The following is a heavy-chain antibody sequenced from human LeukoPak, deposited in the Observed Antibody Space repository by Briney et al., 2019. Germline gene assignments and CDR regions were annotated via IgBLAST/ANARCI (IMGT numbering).Heavy chain of an antibody. CDR1: GFTFSSYW. J-gene: IGHJ6*03. Sequence: GGSLRLSCATSGFTFSSYWMHWVRQAPGKGLVWVSRINSDGSSTSYADSVKGRFTISRDNAKNSLYLQMNSLRAEDTAVYYCARAGYCSSTSCPYYYMDVWGKGTTVTISS. D-gene: IGHD2-2*01. CDR2: INSDGSST. V-gene: IGHV3-74*01. CDR3: ARAGYCSSTSCPYYYMDV.